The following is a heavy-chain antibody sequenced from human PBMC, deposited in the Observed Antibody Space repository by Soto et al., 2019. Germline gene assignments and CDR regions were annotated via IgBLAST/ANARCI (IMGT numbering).Heavy chain of an antibody. J-gene: IGHJ4*02. D-gene: IGHD2-21*02. CDR1: GLSFSSFG. CDR2: ISGDGTGT. CDR3: AKDPNGDYVGAFDD. Sequence: EAQLLESGGALIRPGGSLRLSCAGSGLSFSSFGLTWVRQAQGKGLEWASSISGDGTGTYYADSVKGRFTVSRDNSKNMMYLQMNSLRVEDTAIYHCAKDPNGDYVGAFDDWGQGTLVTVSS. V-gene: IGHV3-23*01.